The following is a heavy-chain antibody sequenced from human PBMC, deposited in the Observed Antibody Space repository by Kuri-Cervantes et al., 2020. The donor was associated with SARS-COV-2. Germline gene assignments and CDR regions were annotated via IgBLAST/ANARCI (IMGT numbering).Heavy chain of an antibody. D-gene: IGHD3-16*01. CDR3: ASYDIPRIDY. J-gene: IGHJ4*02. CDR1: SGPSSGYY. CDR2: IDHSGST. Sequence: ESLKISCAVYSGPSSGYYWSWIRQPPGMGLEWIGEIDHSGSTNYNPSLRSRVTISIDTSKNQFSLKVSSATAADTAVYYCASYDIPRIDYWGQGTLVTVSS. V-gene: IGHV4-34*01.